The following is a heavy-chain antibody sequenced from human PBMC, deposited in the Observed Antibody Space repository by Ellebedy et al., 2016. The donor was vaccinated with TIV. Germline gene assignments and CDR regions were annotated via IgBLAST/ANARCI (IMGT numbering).Heavy chain of an antibody. D-gene: IGHD4-17*01. V-gene: IGHV4-38-2*02. Sequence: SDTLSLTXTVSGSSISSCYYWGWIRPPPGKGLEWIGSIYHSGSTYYNPSLKSRVTISVDTSKNQFSLKLSSVTAADTAVYYCARDATTVTMYNWFDPWGQGTLVTVSS. CDR2: IYHSGST. CDR1: GSSISSCYY. J-gene: IGHJ5*02. CDR3: ARDATTVTMYNWFDP.